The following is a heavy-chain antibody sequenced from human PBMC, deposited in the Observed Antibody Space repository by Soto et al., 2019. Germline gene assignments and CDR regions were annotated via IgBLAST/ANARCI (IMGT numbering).Heavy chain of an antibody. D-gene: IGHD6-13*01. CDR3: ARDGIAAADAFDI. V-gene: IGHV3-66*01. J-gene: IGHJ3*02. Sequence: EVQLVESGGGLVQPGGSLRLSCAASGFTVSSNYMSWVRQAPGKGLEWVSVIYSGGSTYYADSVKGRFTISRDNSKNTLYLQMNSLRAEDTAVHYCARDGIAAADAFDIWGQGTMVTVSS. CDR1: GFTVSSNY. CDR2: IYSGGST.